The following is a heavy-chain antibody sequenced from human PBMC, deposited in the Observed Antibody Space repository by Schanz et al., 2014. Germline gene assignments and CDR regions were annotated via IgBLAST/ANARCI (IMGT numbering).Heavy chain of an antibody. V-gene: IGHV3-64*04. D-gene: IGHD6-19*01. J-gene: IGHJ4*02. CDR3: ARDNSHWLVDY. CDR1: GFTFSTFA. CDR2: ISNNGDST. Sequence: VQLVESGGDLVQPGGSLRLSCSASGFTFSTFAMHWVRQAPGKGLEYISAISNNGDSTYYADSVKGRFTISRDNSKNTLYLEVNSLRPEDTALYYCARDNSHWLVDYWGQGTLXTVSS.